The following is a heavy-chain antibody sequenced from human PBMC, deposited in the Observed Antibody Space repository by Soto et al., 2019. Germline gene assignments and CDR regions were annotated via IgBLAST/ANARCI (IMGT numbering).Heavy chain of an antibody. CDR1: GFTFSNYW. V-gene: IGHV3-11*01. J-gene: IGHJ4*02. CDR3: AKSYNYGYFDY. Sequence: GGSLRLSCAASGFTFSNYWIHWVRQAPGKGLEWVSRISGIAATINYADSVKGRFAISRDNDKNLLYLQMNSLRAEDTAVYYCAKSYNYGYFDYWGQGALVTVSS. CDR2: ISGIAATI. D-gene: IGHD5-18*01.